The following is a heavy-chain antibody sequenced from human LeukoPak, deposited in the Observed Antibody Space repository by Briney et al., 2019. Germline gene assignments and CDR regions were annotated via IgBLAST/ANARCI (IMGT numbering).Heavy chain of an antibody. CDR2: ISYDGSNK. Sequence: PGGSLRLSCAASGFTFSSYGMHWVRQAPGKGLEWVAVISYDGSNKYYADSVKGRFTISRDNSKNTLYLQMNSLKTEDTAVYYCARDPPIGGWYYYALDVWGQGTTVTVSS. J-gene: IGHJ6*02. V-gene: IGHV3-30*03. CDR1: GFTFSSYG. CDR3: ARDPPIGGWYYYALDV. D-gene: IGHD6-19*01.